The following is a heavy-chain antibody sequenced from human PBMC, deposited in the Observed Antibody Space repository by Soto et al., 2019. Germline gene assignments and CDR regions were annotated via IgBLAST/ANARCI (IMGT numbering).Heavy chain of an antibody. CDR1: GYMFFTYG. CDR3: ASDLDGSGRYYTDY. CDR2: ISAYNGNT. J-gene: IGHJ4*02. V-gene: IGHV1-18*01. D-gene: IGHD3-10*01. Sequence: ASVKVSCKASGYMFFTYGINWVRQAPGQGLEWMGWISAYNGNTKYAQNLQGRVTMTTDASTSTAYMEMRRLRSDDTAVYYCASDLDGSGRYYTDYWGPGTLVPVYS.